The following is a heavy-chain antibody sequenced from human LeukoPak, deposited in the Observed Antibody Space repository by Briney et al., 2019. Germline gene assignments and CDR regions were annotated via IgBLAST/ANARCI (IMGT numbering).Heavy chain of an antibody. D-gene: IGHD1-1*01. V-gene: IGHV3-48*04. CDR1: GFTFSSYS. CDR2: ISSSSSTI. Sequence: GGSLRLSCAASGFTFSSYSMNWVRQAPGKGLEWVSYISSSSSTIYYADSVKGRFTISRDNAKNSLYLQMHSLRAEDTAVYYCARDWNYYYYYYMDVWGKGTTVTVSS. CDR3: ARDWNYYYYYYMDV. J-gene: IGHJ6*03.